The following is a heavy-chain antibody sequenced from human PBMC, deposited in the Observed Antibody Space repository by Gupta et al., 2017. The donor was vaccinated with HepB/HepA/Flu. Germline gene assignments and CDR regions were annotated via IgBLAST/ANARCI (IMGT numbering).Heavy chain of an antibody. CDR3: ARVGRDVLTPQVIYYYGMDV. CDR1: GGTFRSYA. Sequence: QVQLVQSGAEVKKPGSSVKVSCTASGGTFRSYAISWVRQAPGQGLEWMGRIIPILGIANYAQKFQGRVTITADKSTSTAYMELSSLRSEDTAVYYCARVGRDVLTPQVIYYYGMDVWGQGTTVTVSS. V-gene: IGHV1-69*04. CDR2: IIPILGIA. J-gene: IGHJ6*02. D-gene: IGHD2-8*01.